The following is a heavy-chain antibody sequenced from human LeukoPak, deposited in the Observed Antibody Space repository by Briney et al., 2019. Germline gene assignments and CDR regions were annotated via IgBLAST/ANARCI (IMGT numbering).Heavy chain of an antibody. CDR3: ASHGNHRGSFQEGNWFDP. D-gene: IGHD3-16*01. Sequence: VASVKVSCKASGGTFSSYAISWVRQAPGQGLEWMGRIIPILGIANYAQKFQGRVTITADKSTSTAYMELSSLRSEDTAVYYCASHGNHRGSFQEGNWFDPWGQGTLVTVSS. CDR2: IIPILGIA. CDR1: GGTFSSYA. J-gene: IGHJ5*02. V-gene: IGHV1-69*04.